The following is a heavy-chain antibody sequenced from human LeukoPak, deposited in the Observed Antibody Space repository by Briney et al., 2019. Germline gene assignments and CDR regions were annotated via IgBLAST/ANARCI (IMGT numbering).Heavy chain of an antibody. CDR1: GFTFSSYS. CDR2: ISSSSSYI. J-gene: IGHJ4*02. Sequence: PGGSLRLSCAASGFTFSSYSMNWVRQAPGKRLEWVSSISSSSSYIYYADSVKGRFTISRDNAKNSLYLQMNSLIAEDTAVYYCASDGSTMSFDYWGQGTLVTVSS. V-gene: IGHV3-21*01. CDR3: ASDGSTMSFDY. D-gene: IGHD5/OR15-5a*01.